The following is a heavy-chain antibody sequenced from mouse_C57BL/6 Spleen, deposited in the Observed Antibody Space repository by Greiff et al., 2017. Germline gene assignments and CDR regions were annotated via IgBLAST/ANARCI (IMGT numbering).Heavy chain of an antibody. CDR1: GYTFTDYE. CDR3: TRRAVSHWYFDV. Sequence: VQLQESGAELVRPGASVTLSCKASGYTFTDYEMHWVKQTPVHGLEWIGAIDPETGGTAYNQKFKGKAILTADKSSSTAYMELRSLTSEDSAVYYGTRRAVSHWYFDVWGTGTTVTVSS. D-gene: IGHD1-1*01. J-gene: IGHJ1*03. CDR2: IDPETGGT. V-gene: IGHV1-15*01.